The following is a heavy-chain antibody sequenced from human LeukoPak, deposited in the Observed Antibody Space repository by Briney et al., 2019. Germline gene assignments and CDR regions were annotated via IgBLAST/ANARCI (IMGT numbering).Heavy chain of an antibody. Sequence: SVKVSCKASGYTFTSYGISWVRQAPGQGLEWMGGIIPIFGTANYAQNFQGRVTITADESTSTAYMELSSLRSEDTAVYYCARARYCSGGSCDNCFDSWGQGILVTVSS. D-gene: IGHD2-15*01. V-gene: IGHV1-69*13. J-gene: IGHJ5*01. CDR1: GYTFTSYG. CDR3: ARARYCSGGSCDNCFDS. CDR2: IIPIFGTA.